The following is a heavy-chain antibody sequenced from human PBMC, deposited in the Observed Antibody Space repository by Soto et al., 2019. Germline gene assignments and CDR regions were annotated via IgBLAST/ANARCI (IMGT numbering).Heavy chain of an antibody. CDR2: TYYSGST. Sequence: PSATLSLTCTVSGGSMIAYYWNWMRQPPGKGLQWIGYTYYSGSTTYNPSLKSRVTISGDSSKNQFSLKLDSVTPADTDVYYCARVRGTAGKRYFDYWGPGTLVTVS. V-gene: IGHV4-59*01. D-gene: IGHD6-13*01. CDR3: ARVRGTAGKRYFDY. CDR1: GGSMIAYY. J-gene: IGHJ4*02.